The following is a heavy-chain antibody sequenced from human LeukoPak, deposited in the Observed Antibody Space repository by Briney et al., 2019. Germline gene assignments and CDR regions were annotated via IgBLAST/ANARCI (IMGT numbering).Heavy chain of an antibody. CDR2: INPNSGGT. Sequence: ASVKVSCKASGYTFTGYYMHWVRQAPGHGLEWMGRINPNSGGTNYAQKFQGRVTMTRDTSISTAYMELSRLRSDDTAVYYCARSSSGWSLYYFDYWGQGTLVTVSS. D-gene: IGHD6-19*01. CDR1: GYTFTGYY. V-gene: IGHV1-2*06. J-gene: IGHJ4*02. CDR3: ARSSSGWSLYYFDY.